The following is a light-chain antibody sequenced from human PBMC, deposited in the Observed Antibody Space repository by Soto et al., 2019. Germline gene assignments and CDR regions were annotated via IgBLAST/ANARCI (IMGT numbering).Light chain of an antibody. CDR3: QQRYNWPIT. CDR2: DAS. Sequence: EIVLTQSPATLSLSPGERATRSCRASQSVSSDLAWFQQKPGQAPRLLIYDASNRATGIPARFSGSGSGTDFTLTISSLEPEDFALYYCQQRYNWPITFGPGTKLDI. CDR1: QSVSSD. V-gene: IGKV3-11*01. J-gene: IGKJ3*01.